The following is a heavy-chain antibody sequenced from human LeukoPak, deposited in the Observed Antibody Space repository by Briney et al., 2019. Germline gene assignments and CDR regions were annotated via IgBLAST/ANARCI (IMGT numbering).Heavy chain of an antibody. V-gene: IGHV3-48*03. Sequence: VGSLRLSCAASGFTFSTYVMSCVRRAPGKGLECFSYLTSGGGTIYYADSVKGRFTISRDNANNSLFLQMSSLRAEDTAIYYCTREGGSFFFDYWGQGALVTVSS. CDR1: GFTFSTYV. D-gene: IGHD1-26*01. CDR2: LTSGGGTI. CDR3: TREGGSFFFDY. J-gene: IGHJ4*02.